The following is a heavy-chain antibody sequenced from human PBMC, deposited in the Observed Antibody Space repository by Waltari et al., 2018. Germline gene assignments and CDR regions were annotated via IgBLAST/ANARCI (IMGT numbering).Heavy chain of an antibody. CDR1: GFTFSSYS. CDR3: ARGSVTDSFPFDY. D-gene: IGHD4-4*01. J-gene: IGHJ4*02. CDR2: ISSSSSYI. V-gene: IGHV3-21*01. Sequence: EVQLVESGGGLVKPGGSLRLSCAASGFTFSSYSMNWVRQAPGKGLEWVSSISSSSSYIYYADSVKGRFTISRDNAKNSLYLQMNSLRAEDTAVYYCARGSVTDSFPFDYWGQGTLVTVSS.